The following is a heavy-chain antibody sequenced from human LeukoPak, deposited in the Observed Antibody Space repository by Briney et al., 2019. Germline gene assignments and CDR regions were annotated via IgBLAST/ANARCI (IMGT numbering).Heavy chain of an antibody. Sequence: SETLSLTCTVSGGSISSSSYYWGWIRQPPGKGLEWIGSIYYSGSTYYNPSLKSRVTISVDTSKNQFSLKLSSVTAADTAVYYCARGYGDSYGYPNYFDYWGQGTLVTVSS. CDR3: ARGYGDSYGYPNYFDY. J-gene: IGHJ4*02. CDR1: GGSISSSSYY. CDR2: IYYSGST. D-gene: IGHD5-18*01. V-gene: IGHV4-39*07.